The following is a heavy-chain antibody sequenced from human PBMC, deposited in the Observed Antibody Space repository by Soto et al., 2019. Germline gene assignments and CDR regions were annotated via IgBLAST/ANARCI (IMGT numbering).Heavy chain of an antibody. D-gene: IGHD3-22*01. Sequence: KGLEWISVISGSGGAKYFADSVKGRFVISRDHYKHTLYLQMNSLRAEDTAIYYCAIGFFNDTAPTEIDS. CDR2: ISGSGGAK. J-gene: IGHJ5*01. V-gene: IGHV3-23*01. CDR3: AIGFFNDTAPTEIDS.